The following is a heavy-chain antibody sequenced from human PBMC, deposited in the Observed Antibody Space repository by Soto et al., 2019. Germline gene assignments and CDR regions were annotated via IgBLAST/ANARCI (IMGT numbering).Heavy chain of an antibody. V-gene: IGHV3-20*04. CDR3: ARVPQAYYYSYMDV. CDR1: GFTFDDYG. Sequence: GGSLRLSCAASGFTFDDYGMTWVRQAPGKGLEWVSGINWNGASTGYADSVKGRFTISRDNAKNSLYLQMNSLRAEDTAFYYCARVPQAYYYSYMDVWGKGTTVTVSS. CDR2: INWNGAST. J-gene: IGHJ6*03.